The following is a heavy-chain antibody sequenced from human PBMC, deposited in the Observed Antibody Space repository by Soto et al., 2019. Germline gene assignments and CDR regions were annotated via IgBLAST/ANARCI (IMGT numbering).Heavy chain of an antibody. V-gene: IGHV4-59*12. D-gene: IGHD6-19*01. CDR1: GGSISSYY. CDR2: IYYSGST. CDR3: AGGGEAVARDYYYYGMDV. Sequence: QVQLQESGPGLVKPSETLSLTCTVSGGSISSYYWSWIRQPPGKGLEWIGYIYYSGSTNYNPSLNTRATISVDPSNNQFSLKLSSVTAADTAVYYCAGGGEAVARDYYYYGMDVWGQGTTVTVSS. J-gene: IGHJ6*02.